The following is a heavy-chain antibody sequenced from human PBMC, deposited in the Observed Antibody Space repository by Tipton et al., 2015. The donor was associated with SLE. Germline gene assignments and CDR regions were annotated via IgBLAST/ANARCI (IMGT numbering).Heavy chain of an antibody. CDR2: IYYSGTT. V-gene: IGHV4-31*03. Sequence: TLSLTCTVSGGSISSGNYYWSWIRQHPGKGLEWIGYIYYSGTTYYNPSLKSRVTISVDTSKTQFSLKLSSVTAADTAVYYCATEVLPAAAFDYWGQGTLVTVSS. CDR1: GGSISSGNYY. CDR3: ATEVLPAAAFDY. J-gene: IGHJ4*02. D-gene: IGHD2-2*01.